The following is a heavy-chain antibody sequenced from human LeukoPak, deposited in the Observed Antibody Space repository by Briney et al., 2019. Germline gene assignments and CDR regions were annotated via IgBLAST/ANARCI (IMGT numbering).Heavy chain of an antibody. Sequence: ASVKVSCKASGGTFSSYAISWVRQAPGQGLEWMGRIIPILGIANYAQKFQGRVTITADKSTSTAYMELSSLRSEDTAVYYCARDPHTAMEPDWGQGTLVTVSS. CDR2: IIPILGIA. D-gene: IGHD5-18*01. CDR3: ARDPHTAMEPD. CDR1: GGTFSSYA. V-gene: IGHV1-69*04. J-gene: IGHJ4*02.